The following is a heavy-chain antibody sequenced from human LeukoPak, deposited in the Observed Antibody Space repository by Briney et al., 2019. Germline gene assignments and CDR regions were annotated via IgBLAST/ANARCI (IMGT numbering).Heavy chain of an antibody. D-gene: IGHD2-21*02. CDR3: ARDRIVVVTAAFDF. V-gene: IGHV3-21*01. CDR1: GFTFSNYA. Sequence: PGGSLRLSCAASGFTFSNYAMSWVRQAPGKGLEWVASISRGGTNIYYADSVKGRFVISRDDSNNSLILQMNSLTAEDSAVYYCARDRIVVVTAAFDFWGQGTLVTVSS. J-gene: IGHJ4*02. CDR2: ISRGGTNI.